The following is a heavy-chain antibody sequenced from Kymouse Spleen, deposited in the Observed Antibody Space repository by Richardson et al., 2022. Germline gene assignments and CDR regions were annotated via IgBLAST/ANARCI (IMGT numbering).Heavy chain of an antibody. CDR1: GGSFSGYY. CDR3: ARALYGSGSYSSDY. CDR2: INHSGST. Sequence: QVQLQQWGAGLLKPSETLSLTCAVYGGSFSGYYWSWIRQPPGKGLEWIGEINHSGSTNYNPSLKSRVTISVDTSKNQFSLKLSSVTAADTAVYYCARALYGSGSYSSDYWGQGTLVTVSS. J-gene: IGHJ4*02. V-gene: IGHV4-34*01. D-gene: IGHD3-10*01.